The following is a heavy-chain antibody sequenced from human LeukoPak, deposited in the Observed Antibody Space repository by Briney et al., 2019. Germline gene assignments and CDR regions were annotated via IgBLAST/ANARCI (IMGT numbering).Heavy chain of an antibody. CDR2: TAHRGNT. CDR1: GYSIRGGYF. V-gene: IGHV4-38-2*01. CDR3: TRVTRNSGWFLDY. D-gene: IGHD6-19*01. J-gene: IGHJ4*02. Sequence: PSETLSLTCDVSGYSIRGGYFWGWIRQPPGMGLEWIGSTAHRGNTYYNPSLKGRVSISTDGSKNQFSLSLTSVTAADTATYYCTRVTRNSGWFLDYWGPGTLATVYS.